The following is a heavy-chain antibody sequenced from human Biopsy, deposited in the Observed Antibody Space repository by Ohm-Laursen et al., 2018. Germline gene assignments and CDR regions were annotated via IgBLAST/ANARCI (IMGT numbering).Heavy chain of an antibody. CDR2: IIPMFGTA. Sequence: KVSCKASGGTFINYAISWVRQAPGQGLEWMGGIIPMFGTANYAQMFQGRVTISADESTSTSYMELSSLTTEDTAIYYCARGPHSGSHSCFDYWGRGTLVTVSS. V-gene: IGHV1-69*01. CDR3: ARGPHSGSHSCFDY. CDR1: GGTFINYA. D-gene: IGHD1-26*01. J-gene: IGHJ4*02.